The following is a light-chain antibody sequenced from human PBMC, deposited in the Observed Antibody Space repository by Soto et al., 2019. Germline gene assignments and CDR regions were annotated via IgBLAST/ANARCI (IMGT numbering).Light chain of an antibody. Sequence: DIQMTQSPSSLSASVGDRVTISCRASQTVSTYLHWYHQKPGTAPRLLISRASSVRTGVPPRFSGSGSGRDFTLTISSLRPEDIGTYFCQQSHSSPWTFGPGTKVEI. J-gene: IGKJ1*01. CDR3: QQSHSSPWT. CDR1: QTVSTY. V-gene: IGKV1-39*01. CDR2: RAS.